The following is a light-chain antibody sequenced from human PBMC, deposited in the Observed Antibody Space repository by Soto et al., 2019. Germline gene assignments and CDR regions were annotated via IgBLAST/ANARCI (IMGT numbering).Light chain of an antibody. CDR3: QQYGSSPFT. V-gene: IGKV3-20*01. Sequence: EIVLTQSPGTLSLSPGERATLSSRASQSVSNSNLAWYQQKPGQAPRLLIYGASSRATGIPDRFSGSGSGADFTLTISRLEPEDFAAYYCQQYGSSPFTFGPGTKVDIK. CDR1: QSVSNSN. J-gene: IGKJ3*01. CDR2: GAS.